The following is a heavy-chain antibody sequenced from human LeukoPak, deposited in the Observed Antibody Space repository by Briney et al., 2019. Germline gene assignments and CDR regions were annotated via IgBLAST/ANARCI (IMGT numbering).Heavy chain of an antibody. CDR2: ISSSSSTI. Sequence: GGSLRLSCAASGFTFSSYGMTWVRQAPGKGLEWVSYISSSSSTIYYADSVKGRFTISRDNAKNTLYMQLNSLRAEDTAVYYCAKRAPYYFDYWGQGTLVTVSS. CDR3: AKRAPYYFDY. V-gene: IGHV3-48*01. CDR1: GFTFSSYG. J-gene: IGHJ4*02.